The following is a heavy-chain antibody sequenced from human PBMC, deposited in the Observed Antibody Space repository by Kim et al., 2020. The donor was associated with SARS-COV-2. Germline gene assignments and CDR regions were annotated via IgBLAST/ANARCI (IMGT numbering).Heavy chain of an antibody. Sequence: SETLSLTCTVSGGSISSSSYYWGWIRQPPGKGLEWIGSIYYSGSTYYNPSLKSRVTISVDTSKNQFSLKLSSVTAADTAVYYCAFGQQLDNDAFDIWGQGTMVTVSS. CDR2: IYYSGST. V-gene: IGHV4-39*01. CDR1: GGSISSSSYY. J-gene: IGHJ3*02. D-gene: IGHD6-13*01. CDR3: AFGQQLDNDAFDI.